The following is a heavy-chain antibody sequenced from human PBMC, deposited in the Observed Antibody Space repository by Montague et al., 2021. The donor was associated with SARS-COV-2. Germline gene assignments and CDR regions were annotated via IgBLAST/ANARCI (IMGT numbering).Heavy chain of an antibody. D-gene: IGHD2-8*02. Sequence: SLRLSCAASGFTFSSYAMHWVRQAPGKGLEWVAVISYYGSNKYYADSVKGRFTIPRDNSKNTLYLQMNSVRAEDTAVYYCARDPGGYYGMDVWGQGTTVTVSS. CDR2: ISYYGSNK. CDR3: ARDPGGYYGMDV. J-gene: IGHJ6*02. V-gene: IGHV3-30*04. CDR1: GFTFSSYA.